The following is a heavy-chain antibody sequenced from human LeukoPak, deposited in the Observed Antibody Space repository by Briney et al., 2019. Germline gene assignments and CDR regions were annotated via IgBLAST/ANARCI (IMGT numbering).Heavy chain of an antibody. CDR3: ARDCSSTSCYASSGDY. D-gene: IGHD2-2*01. CDR2: IYTSGST. J-gene: IGHJ4*02. V-gene: IGHV4-61*02. CDR1: GGSTSSGSYY. Sequence: SETLSLTCTVSGGSTSSGSYYWSWIRQPAGKGLEWIGRIYTSGSTNYNPSLKSRVTISVDTSKNQFSLKLSSVTAADTAVYYCARDCSSTSCYASSGDYWGQGTLVTVSS.